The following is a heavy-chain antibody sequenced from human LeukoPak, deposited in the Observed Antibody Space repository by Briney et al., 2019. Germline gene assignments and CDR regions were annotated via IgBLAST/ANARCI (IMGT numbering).Heavy chain of an antibody. J-gene: IGHJ4*02. CDR2: ISYDGSNK. Sequence: NPGGSLRLSCAASGFTFSSYAMHWVRQAPGKGLEWVAVISYDGSNKYYADSVKGRFTISRDNSKNTLYLQMNSLRAEDTAVYYCARDREDDRLDYWGQGTLVTVSS. V-gene: IGHV3-30-3*01. CDR1: GFTFSSYA. D-gene: IGHD2-15*01. CDR3: ARDREDDRLDY.